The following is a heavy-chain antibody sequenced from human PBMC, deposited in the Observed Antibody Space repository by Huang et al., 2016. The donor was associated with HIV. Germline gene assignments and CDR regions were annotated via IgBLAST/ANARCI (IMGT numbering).Heavy chain of an antibody. D-gene: IGHD3-22*01. J-gene: IGHJ3*02. CDR2: IRHDGNNK. CDR3: AKDFYDRSGQQYLGAFDI. Sequence: QVQLVESGGGVVQPGGSLRLSCETSKLRFGEYGMHWVRHAPGMGLEWVTFIRHDGNNKYYADSVKGRFSVSRDNSKNTLYLQMDSLKDEDTALYLCAKDFYDRSGQQYLGAFDIWGQGTMVTVS. V-gene: IGHV3-30*02. CDR1: KLRFGEYG.